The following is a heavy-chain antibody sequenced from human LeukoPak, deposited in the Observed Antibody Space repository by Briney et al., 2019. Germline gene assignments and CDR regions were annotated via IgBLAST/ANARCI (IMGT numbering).Heavy chain of an antibody. D-gene: IGHD5-18*01. Sequence: GGSLRLSCTASGFTFSIYAMHWVRQAPGKGLEYVSAISSNGGSTYYANSVKGRFTISRDNSKKTLYLQMGSLRAEDMAVYYCARVLTDTAMGYDYWGQGTLVTVSS. V-gene: IGHV3-64*01. CDR3: ARVLTDTAMGYDY. CDR2: ISSNGGST. CDR1: GFTFSIYA. J-gene: IGHJ4*02.